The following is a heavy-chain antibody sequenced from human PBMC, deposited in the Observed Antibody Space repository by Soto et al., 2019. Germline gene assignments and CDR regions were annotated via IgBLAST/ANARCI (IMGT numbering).Heavy chain of an antibody. CDR3: AKPSVPRPRKTVTFDF. Sequence: EVQLLESGGGLVQPGGSLRLSCAASGFTFSSYAMSWVRQAPGKGLEWVSAISGSGGSTYYADSVKGRFTITRDNSKTTRYLQMNRLRAEDTAVYYCAKPSVPRPRKTVTFDFWGQGTLVTVAS. CDR1: GFTFSSYA. V-gene: IGHV3-23*01. J-gene: IGHJ5*01. D-gene: IGHD4-17*01. CDR2: ISGSGGST.